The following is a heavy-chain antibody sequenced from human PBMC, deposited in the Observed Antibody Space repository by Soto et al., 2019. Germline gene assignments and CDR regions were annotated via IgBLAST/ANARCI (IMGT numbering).Heavy chain of an antibody. D-gene: IGHD7-27*01. CDR3: AKDLTYFDY. V-gene: IGHV3-23*01. CDR1: GFTFISYA. Sequence: VGSLRLSCAASGFTFISYAMSWVRQAPGKGLEWVSGISGSGGSTYYADSVKGRFTISRDNSKNTVYLQMNSLRGEDTAVYYCAKDLTYFDYWGQGTLVTVSS. CDR2: ISGSGGST. J-gene: IGHJ4*02.